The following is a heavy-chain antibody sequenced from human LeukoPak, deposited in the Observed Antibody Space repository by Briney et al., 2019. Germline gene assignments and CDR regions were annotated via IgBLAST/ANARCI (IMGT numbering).Heavy chain of an antibody. CDR3: ARGSSGWYSHLGY. CDR1: GGSIRNYNNY. D-gene: IGHD6-19*01. CDR2: VFYTGST. V-gene: IGHV4-39*07. J-gene: IGHJ4*02. Sequence: SETLSLTCIVSGGSIRNYNNYWGWIRQPPGKGLEWIGSVFYTGSTYYNPSLKSRITISVDTSKNQFSLNLTSVTAADTAVYYCARGSSGWYSHLGYWGQGTLVTVSS.